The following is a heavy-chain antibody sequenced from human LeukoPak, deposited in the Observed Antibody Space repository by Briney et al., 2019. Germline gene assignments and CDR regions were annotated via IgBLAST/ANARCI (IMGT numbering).Heavy chain of an antibody. V-gene: IGHV3-30*04. CDR2: ISYDGSNE. D-gene: IGHD4-17*01. CDR1: GFTFSSYV. J-gene: IGHJ4*02. Sequence: GGSLRLSCAASGFTFSSYVMHWVRQAPGKGLEWVAIISYDGSNEYYADSVKGRFTISRDNAKNSLYLQMNSLRAEDTAVYYCARDHDYGDSAFDYWGQGTLVTVSS. CDR3: ARDHDYGDSAFDY.